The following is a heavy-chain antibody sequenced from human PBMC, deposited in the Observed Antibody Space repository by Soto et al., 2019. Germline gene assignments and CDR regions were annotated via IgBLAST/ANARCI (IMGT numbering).Heavy chain of an antibody. J-gene: IGHJ4*02. Sequence: QVQLQQWGAGLLKPSETLSLTCAVYGQSFSGHTWSWIRRSPGKGLEWIGEISQSGSTYYNPSLKTRVTISADPSKNQFSLTLNSVTAADTGVFYCARGSGIAVIPGELEDVHYDYWGQGTLVSVSS. V-gene: IGHV4-34*01. CDR3: ARGSGIAVIPGELEDVHYDY. CDR1: GQSFSGHT. CDR2: ISQSGST. D-gene: IGHD2-2*01.